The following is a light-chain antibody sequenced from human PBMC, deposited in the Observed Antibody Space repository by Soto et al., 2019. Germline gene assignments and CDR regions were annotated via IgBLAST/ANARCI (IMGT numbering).Light chain of an antibody. CDR1: SGHSNYA. CDR3: QTWGSGIVV. J-gene: IGLJ2*01. Sequence: QPVLTQSPSASASLGASVKLTCTLSSGHSNYAIAWHQQQSEKGPRYLMKLNSDDSHSKGDGIPDRFSGSSSGAERYLTISSLQSEDEADYYCQTWGSGIVVFGGGTKVTV. CDR2: LNSDDSH. V-gene: IGLV4-69*01.